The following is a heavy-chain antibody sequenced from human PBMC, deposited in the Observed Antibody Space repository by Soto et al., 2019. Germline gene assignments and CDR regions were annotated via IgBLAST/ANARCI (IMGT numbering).Heavy chain of an antibody. CDR3: ARGGTTGTSFDY. CDR1: GGSISSSSYY. Sequence: SETLSLTCTVSGGSISSSSYYWGWIRQPPGKGLEWIGTISYSGSTYSKPSLKSRVTISVDTSKYQFSLKLSSVTAADTSVYFCARGGTTGTSFDYWGQGTLVTVSS. CDR2: ISYSGST. V-gene: IGHV4-39*01. J-gene: IGHJ4*02. D-gene: IGHD1-1*01.